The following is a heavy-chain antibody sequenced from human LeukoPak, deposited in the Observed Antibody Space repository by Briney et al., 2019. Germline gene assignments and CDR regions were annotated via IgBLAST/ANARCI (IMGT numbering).Heavy chain of an antibody. V-gene: IGHV1-2*06. CDR2: INPNSGGT. D-gene: IGHD3-22*01. CDR3: AREASGYYHDAFDI. J-gene: IGHJ3*02. Sequence: GASVKVSCKASGYTFTGYYMHWVRQAPGQGLEWMGRINPNSGGTNYAQKFQGRVTMTRDTSISTAYMELSRLRSDDTAVYYCAREASGYYHDAFDIWGQGTMVTVSS. CDR1: GYTFTGYY.